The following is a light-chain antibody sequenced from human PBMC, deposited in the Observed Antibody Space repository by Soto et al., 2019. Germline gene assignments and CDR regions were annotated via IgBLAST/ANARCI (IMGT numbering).Light chain of an antibody. J-gene: IGLJ1*01. Sequence: QSALAQPASVSRSPGQSITISCTRTSSDVGGYNYVSWYQQHPGKAPKLMIYDVSNRPSGVSNRFSGSKSGNTASLTISGLQAEDEADYYCSSYTSSSTLFVFGTGTKVTVL. V-gene: IGLV2-14*01. CDR1: SSDVGGYNY. CDR2: DVS. CDR3: SSYTSSSTLFV.